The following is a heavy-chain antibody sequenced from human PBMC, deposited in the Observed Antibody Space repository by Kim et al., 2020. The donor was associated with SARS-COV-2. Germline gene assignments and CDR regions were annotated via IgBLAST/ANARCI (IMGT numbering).Heavy chain of an antibody. CDR2: INSDGSST. V-gene: IGHV3-74*01. D-gene: IGHD5-12*01. J-gene: IGHJ6*02. Sequence: GGSLRLSCAASGFTFSSYWMHWVRQAPGKGLVWVSRINSDGSSTSYADSVKGRFTISRDNAKNTLYLQMNSLRAEDTAVYYCARVRPADDYYYYYYGMDVWGQGTTVTVSS. CDR1: GFTFSSYW. CDR3: ARVRPADDYYYYYYGMDV.